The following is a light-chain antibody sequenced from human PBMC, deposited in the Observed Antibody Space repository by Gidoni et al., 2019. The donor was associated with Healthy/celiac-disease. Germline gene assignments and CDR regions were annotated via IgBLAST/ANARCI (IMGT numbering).Light chain of an antibody. CDR1: QSVSSY. CDR3: QQSSNWRIT. V-gene: IGKV3-11*01. Sequence: IVLTQSPATLSLSPGERATLSCRASQSVSSYLAWYQQKPGQAPRLLIYDASNRATGIPARFSGSGSETDFTITSSSLEHEDFEVYYCQQSSNWRITFGQGTRLEIK. CDR2: DAS. J-gene: IGKJ5*01.